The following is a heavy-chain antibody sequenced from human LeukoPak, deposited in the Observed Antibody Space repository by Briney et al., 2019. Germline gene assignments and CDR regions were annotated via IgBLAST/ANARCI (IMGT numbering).Heavy chain of an antibody. D-gene: IGHD2-8*01. CDR3: AKLGVVWLYAPAYFDY. Sequence: GGSLRLSCAASGFTFTNYAMTWVRQAPGKGLEWVSAISGSGGSTYYADSVKGRFTISRDNSKNTLYLQMNSLRAEDTAVYYCAKLGVVWLYAPAYFDYWGQGTLVTVSS. CDR2: ISGSGGST. J-gene: IGHJ4*02. CDR1: GFTFTNYA. V-gene: IGHV3-23*01.